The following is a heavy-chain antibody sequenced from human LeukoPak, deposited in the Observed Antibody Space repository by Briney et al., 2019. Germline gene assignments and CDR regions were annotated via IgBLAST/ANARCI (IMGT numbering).Heavy chain of an antibody. D-gene: IGHD5-12*01. CDR2: IIPIFGTA. J-gene: IGHJ4*02. Sequence: SVEVSCKASGGTFSSYAISWVRQAPGQGLEWMGRIIPIFGTANYAQKFQGRVTITTDESTSTAYMELSSLRSEDTAVYYCARDFRGYSGYDLYFDYWGQGTLVTVSS. V-gene: IGHV1-69*05. CDR1: GGTFSSYA. CDR3: ARDFRGYSGYDLYFDY.